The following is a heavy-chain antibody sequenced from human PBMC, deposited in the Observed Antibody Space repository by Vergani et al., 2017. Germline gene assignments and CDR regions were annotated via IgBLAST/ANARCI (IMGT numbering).Heavy chain of an antibody. V-gene: IGHV3-23*01. D-gene: IGHD4/OR15-4a*01. CDR3: AKRDGAYDYFDS. J-gene: IGHJ4*02. Sequence: EVQLLESGGDLVQPGGSLRLSCAASGFTFNHYAMNWVRQAPGKGLEWVSGISGSGGSTYYAGSVKGRFTISRDSSKNTLYLQMNSLSAGDTAVYYCAKRDGAYDYFDSWGQGTLVTVSS. CDR2: ISGSGGST. CDR1: GFTFNHYA.